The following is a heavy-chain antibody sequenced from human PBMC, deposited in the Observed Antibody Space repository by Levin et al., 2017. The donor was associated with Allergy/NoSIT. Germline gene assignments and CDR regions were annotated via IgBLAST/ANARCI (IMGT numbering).Heavy chain of an antibody. V-gene: IGHV4-31*03. Sequence: SSETLSLTCTVSGDSITRGDNYWSWIRQYPGTGLEWIGFISYSGHAHYNPSLKSRLSMSLDTSKNQFSLSLTSVTVADTAVYYCARDECAWFGECYGMDDWGQGTTVIVSS. CDR3: ARDECAWFGECYGMDD. CDR2: ISYSGHA. CDR1: GDSITRGDNY. J-gene: IGHJ6*02. D-gene: IGHD3-10*01.